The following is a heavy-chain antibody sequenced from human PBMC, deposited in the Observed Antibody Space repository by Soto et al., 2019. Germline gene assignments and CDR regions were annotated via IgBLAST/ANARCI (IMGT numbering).Heavy chain of an antibody. CDR2: IFNSAGST. CDR3: AKGVSSWSYFDY. Sequence: GGSLRLSCAASGFTFSSYAMSGVRQAPGKGLEWVSLIFNSAGSTYYADSVKGRFTISRDNSKNTLYLQMNSLRAEDTAVYYCAKGVSSWSYFDYWGQGTLVTVSS. V-gene: IGHV3-23*01. D-gene: IGHD6-13*01. CDR1: GFTFSSYA. J-gene: IGHJ4*02.